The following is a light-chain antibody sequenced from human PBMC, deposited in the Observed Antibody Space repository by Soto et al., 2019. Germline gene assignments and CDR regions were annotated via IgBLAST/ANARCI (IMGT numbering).Light chain of an antibody. J-gene: IGKJ4*01. V-gene: IGKV1-12*01. Sequence: DIQMTPSPSSVSASVGDRVTITCRASQGISKWLAWYQQKPGKGPKLLIYAASSLQSGVPTRFSGSGSGTDFTLTISFVQPADLETDFCQQGNSFPHTFGGGTKVEIK. CDR1: QGISKW. CDR2: AAS. CDR3: QQGNSFPHT.